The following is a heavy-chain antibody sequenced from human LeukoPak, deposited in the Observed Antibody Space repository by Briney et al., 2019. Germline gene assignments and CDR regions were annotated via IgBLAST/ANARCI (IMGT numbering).Heavy chain of an antibody. V-gene: IGHV3-30*02. D-gene: IGHD5-18*01. J-gene: IGHJ4*02. CDR3: AKAYSYGYDY. CDR2: IWYDGSNK. CDR1: GFTFSSYG. Sequence: GESLRLSCVASGFTFSSYGMHWVRQAPGKGLEWVAFIWYDGSNKYYADSVKGRFAISRDNSKNTLSLQMSSLRPDDTAVYYCAKAYSYGYDYWGQGTLVTVSS.